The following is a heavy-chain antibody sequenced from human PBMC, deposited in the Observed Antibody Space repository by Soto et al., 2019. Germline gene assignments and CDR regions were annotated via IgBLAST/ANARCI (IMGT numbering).Heavy chain of an antibody. CDR2: ISYDGSNK. CDR3: ARPGEMATSNFDY. Sequence: GGSLRLSCAASGFTFSSYSMNWVRQAPGKGLEWVAVISYDGSNKYYADSVKGRFTISRDNSKNTLYLQMNSLRAEDTAVYYCARPGEMATSNFDYWGQGTLVTVSS. CDR1: GFTFSSYS. V-gene: IGHV3-30*03. D-gene: IGHD5-12*01. J-gene: IGHJ4*02.